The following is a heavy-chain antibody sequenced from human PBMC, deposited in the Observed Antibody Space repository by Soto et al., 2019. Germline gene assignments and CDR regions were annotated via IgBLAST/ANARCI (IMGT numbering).Heavy chain of an antibody. J-gene: IGHJ4*02. V-gene: IGHV1-46*01. CDR1: GYTFTSYY. CDR3: ARDPTNSGSYHQLDY. D-gene: IGHD1-26*01. Sequence: GASVKVSCKASGYTFTSYYMHWVRQAPGQGLEWMGIINPSGGSTSYAQKFQGRVTMTRDTSTSTVYMELSSLRSEDTAVYYCARDPTNSGSYHQLDYWGQGTLVTVSS. CDR2: INPSGGST.